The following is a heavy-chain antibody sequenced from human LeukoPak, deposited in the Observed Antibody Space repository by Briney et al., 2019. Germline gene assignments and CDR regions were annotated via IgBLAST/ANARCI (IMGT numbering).Heavy chain of an antibody. CDR3: ARVDYGDYISPWFDP. CDR1: GGSFSGYY. D-gene: IGHD4-17*01. V-gene: IGHV4-34*01. J-gene: IGHJ5*02. Sequence: SSETLSLTCAVYGGSFSGYYWSWIRQPPGKGLEWIGEINHSGSTNYNPSLKSRVTISVDTSKNQFSLKLSSVTAADTAVYYCARVDYGDYISPWFDPWGQGTLVTVSS. CDR2: INHSGST.